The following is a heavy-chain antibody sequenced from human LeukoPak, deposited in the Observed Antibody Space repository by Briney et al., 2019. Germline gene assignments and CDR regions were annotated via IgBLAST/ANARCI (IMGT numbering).Heavy chain of an antibody. V-gene: IGHV3-7*01. J-gene: IGHJ4*02. Sequence: PGGSLRLSCAASGFTFSSYWMSWVRQAPGKGLEWVANIKQDGSEKYYVDSVKGRFTISRDNAKNSLYLQMNSLRAEDTAVYYCAREKVVPAARRLGYSSSSGLDYWGQGTLVTVSS. D-gene: IGHD6-6*01. CDR3: AREKVVPAARRLGYSSSSGLDY. CDR1: GFTFSSYW. CDR2: IKQDGSEK.